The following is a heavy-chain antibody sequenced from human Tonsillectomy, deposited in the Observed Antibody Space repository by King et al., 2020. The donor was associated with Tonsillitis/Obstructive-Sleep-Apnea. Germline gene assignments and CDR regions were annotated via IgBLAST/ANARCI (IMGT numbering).Heavy chain of an antibody. CDR2: INHSGST. Sequence: VQLQQWGAGLLKPSETLSLTCAVYGGSFSGYYWNWIRPPPGKGLEWIGGINHSGSTNYNPSLKSRVTISVDTSKNQFSLKLNSVTAADTAVYYCARGVPAAMEGYYYYYMDVWGKGTPVTVSS. CDR1: GGSFSGYY. J-gene: IGHJ6*03. V-gene: IGHV4-34*01. CDR3: ARGVPAAMEGYYYYYMDV. D-gene: IGHD2-2*01.